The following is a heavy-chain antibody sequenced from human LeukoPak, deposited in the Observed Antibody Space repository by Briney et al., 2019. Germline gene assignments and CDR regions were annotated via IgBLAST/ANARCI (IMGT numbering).Heavy chain of an antibody. J-gene: IGHJ5*02. D-gene: IGHD3-10*01. CDR1: GYTFTSYG. Sequence: ASVKVSCKASGYTFTSYGISWVRQAPGQGLEWMGWISAYNGNTNYAQKFQGRVTMTRDTSISTAYMELTSLKSEDTAVYYCARGVGTSWFDFDPWGQGTLVTVSS. CDR3: ARGVGTSWFDFDP. V-gene: IGHV1-18*01. CDR2: ISAYNGNT.